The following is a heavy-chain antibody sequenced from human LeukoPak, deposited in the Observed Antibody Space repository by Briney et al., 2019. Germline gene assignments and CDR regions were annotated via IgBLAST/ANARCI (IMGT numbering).Heavy chain of an antibody. CDR3: ARAKAVAGTGGDY. CDR1: GGTFSSYA. Sequence: SVKVSCKSSGGTFSSYAISWVRQAPGQGVEWRGRIIPILGIANYAQKFQGRVTITADKSTSTAYMELSSLRSEDTAVYYCARAKAVAGTGGDYWGQGTLVTVSS. J-gene: IGHJ4*02. CDR2: IIPILGIA. V-gene: IGHV1-69*04. D-gene: IGHD6-19*01.